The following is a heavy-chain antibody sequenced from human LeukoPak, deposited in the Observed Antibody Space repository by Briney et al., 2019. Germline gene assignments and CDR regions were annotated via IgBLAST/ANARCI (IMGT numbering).Heavy chain of an antibody. D-gene: IGHD2-21*01. Sequence: GGSLRLSCAASGFTFDNYATHWVRQAPGKGLEWVSLISYDGSNKYYSDSVKGRFTISRDNSKNTLYLQMNSLRTEDTAVYYCARDLLDCGGPKCSDYGGQGTLVTVSS. CDR1: GFTFDNYA. J-gene: IGHJ4*02. V-gene: IGHV3-30-3*01. CDR2: ISYDGSNK. CDR3: ARDLLDCGGPKCSDY.